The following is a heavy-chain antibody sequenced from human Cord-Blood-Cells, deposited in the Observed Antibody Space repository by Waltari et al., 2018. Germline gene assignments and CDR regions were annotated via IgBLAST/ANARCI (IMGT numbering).Heavy chain of an antibody. J-gene: IGHJ4*02. CDR3: ATDRERYSYGYPYYFDY. D-gene: IGHD5-18*01. CDR1: GYTLTALS. Sequence: QVQLVPSGAEAKKPGASVQVSSKVAGYTLTALSMLWVRQAPGKGLAWMGGFDPEDGETIYAQKFQGRVTMTEDTSTDTAYMELSSLRSEDTAVYYCATDRERYSYGYPYYFDYWGQGTLVTVSS. V-gene: IGHV1-24*01. CDR2: FDPEDGET.